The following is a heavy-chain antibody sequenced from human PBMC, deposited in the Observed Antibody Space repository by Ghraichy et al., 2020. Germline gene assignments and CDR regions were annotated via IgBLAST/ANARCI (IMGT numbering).Heavy chain of an antibody. CDR2: IYYSGST. J-gene: IGHJ3*02. Sequence: SETLSLTCTVSGGSISSSSYYWGWIRQPPGKGLEWIGSIYYSGSTYYNPSLKSRVTISVDTSKNQFSLKLSSVTAADTAVYYCASPAPYQRGANAFDIWGQGTMVTVSS. CDR1: GGSISSSSYY. V-gene: IGHV4-39*01. D-gene: IGHD2-2*01. CDR3: ASPAPYQRGANAFDI.